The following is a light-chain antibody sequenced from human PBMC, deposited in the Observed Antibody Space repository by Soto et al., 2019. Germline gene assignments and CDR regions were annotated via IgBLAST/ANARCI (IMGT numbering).Light chain of an antibody. CDR2: RAS. J-gene: IGKJ1*01. CDR1: QSVTSN. Sequence: EVVMTQSPGAVSVSPGERATLSCRASQSVTSNVAWYQQKPGQAPRLLIYRASARATGVPARFSGSGSGTEFTLTISSLQSEDFGIYYCQQYFEWPPMTFGQGTKVDIK. V-gene: IGKV3-15*01. CDR3: QQYFEWPPMT.